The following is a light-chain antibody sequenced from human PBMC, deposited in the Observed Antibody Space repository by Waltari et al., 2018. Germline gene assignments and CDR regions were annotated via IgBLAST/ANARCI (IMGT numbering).Light chain of an antibody. CDR3: LLYMGSGSWV. Sequence: QTVVTQEPSFSVSPGGTVTLTCGLSSGSVPTNYYPSWFQPTPGQAPRTLIHSTNTRSSGVPDRFSGSILDNKAALTITGAQADDESDYYCLLYMGSGSWVFGGGTKLTVL. V-gene: IGLV8-61*01. CDR1: SGSVPTNYY. CDR2: STN. J-gene: IGLJ3*02.